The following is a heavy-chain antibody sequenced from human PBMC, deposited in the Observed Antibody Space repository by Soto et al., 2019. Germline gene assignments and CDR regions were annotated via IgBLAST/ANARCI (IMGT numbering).Heavy chain of an antibody. CDR3: AADYGDPDYYYYGMDV. V-gene: IGHV4-59*01. Sequence: LSLTCTVSGGSISSYYWSWIRQPPGKGLEWIGYIYYSGSTNYNPSLKSRVTISVDTSKNQFSLKLSSVTAADTAVYYCAADYGDPDYYYYGMDVWGQGTTVTVSS. J-gene: IGHJ6*02. CDR2: IYYSGST. CDR1: GGSISSYY. D-gene: IGHD4-17*01.